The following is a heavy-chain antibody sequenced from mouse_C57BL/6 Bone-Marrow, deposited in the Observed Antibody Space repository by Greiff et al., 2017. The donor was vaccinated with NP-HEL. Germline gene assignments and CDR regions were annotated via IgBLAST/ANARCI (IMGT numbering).Heavy chain of an antibody. D-gene: IGHD1-1*01. CDR3: ARPYYYGSSYPAY. CDR1: GYTFTSYW. V-gene: IGHV1-55*01. J-gene: IGHJ3*01. CDR2: IYPGSGST. Sequence: VQLQQPGAELVKPGASVKMSCKASGYTFTSYWITWVKQRPGQGLEWIGDIYPGSGSTNYNEKFKSKATLTVDTSSSTAYIQLSSLTSEDSAVYYCARPYYYGSSYPAYWGQGTLVTVSA.